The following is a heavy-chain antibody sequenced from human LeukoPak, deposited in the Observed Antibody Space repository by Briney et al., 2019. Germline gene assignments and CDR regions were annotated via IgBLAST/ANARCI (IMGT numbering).Heavy chain of an antibody. CDR2: VYYSGST. CDR1: GGSISSYY. V-gene: IGHV4-59*08. J-gene: IGHJ4*02. CDR3: ARKLLVATKSYFDY. D-gene: IGHD2-15*01. Sequence: PSETLSLTCTVSGGSISSYYWSWIRQPPGKGLEWIGYVYYSGSTNYNPSLKSRVTISVDTSKNQFSLKLSSVTAADTAVYYCARKLLVATKSYFDYWGQGTLVTVSS.